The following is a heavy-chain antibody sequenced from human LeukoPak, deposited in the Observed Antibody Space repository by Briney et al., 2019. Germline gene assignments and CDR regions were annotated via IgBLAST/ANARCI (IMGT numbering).Heavy chain of an antibody. J-gene: IGHJ5*02. CDR2: INHSGST. Sequence: SETLSLTCAVYGGSFSGYYWSWIRQPPGKGLEWIGEINHSGSTNYNPSLKSRVTISVDTSKNQFSLKLSSVTAADTAVYYCARVVGRDVWGSYRENWFDPWGQGTLVTVSS. D-gene: IGHD3-16*02. V-gene: IGHV4-34*01. CDR3: ARVVGRDVWGSYRENWFDP. CDR1: GGSFSGYY.